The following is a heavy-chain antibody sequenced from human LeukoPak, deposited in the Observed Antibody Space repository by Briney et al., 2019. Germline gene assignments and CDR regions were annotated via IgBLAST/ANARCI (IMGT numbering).Heavy chain of an antibody. CDR1: GFTFSSYG. J-gene: IGHJ4*02. CDR2: ISYDGSNK. D-gene: IGHD6-19*01. CDR3: ARDVVAVAGTKVPDY. Sequence: GRSLRLSCAASGFTFSSYGMHWVRQAPGKGLEWVAVISYDGSNKYYADSVKGRFTISRDNSKNTLYLQMNSLRAEDTAVYYCARDVVAVAGTKVPDYWGQGTLVTVSS. V-gene: IGHV3-30*03.